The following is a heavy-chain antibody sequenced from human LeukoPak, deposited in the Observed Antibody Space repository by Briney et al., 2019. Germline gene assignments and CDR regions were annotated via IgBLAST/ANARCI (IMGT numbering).Heavy chain of an antibody. CDR2: IYYSGST. Sequence: PSETLSLTCIVSGGSISSSYWSWIRQPPGEGLGWVGYIYYSGSTNYNPSLKSRVTISVDTSKNQFSQKLSSVTAADTAVYYCARDTPYYGDTYYMDVWGEGTTVTVSS. CDR3: ARDTPYYGDTYYMDV. CDR1: GGSISSSY. J-gene: IGHJ6*03. D-gene: IGHD4-17*01. V-gene: IGHV4-59*01.